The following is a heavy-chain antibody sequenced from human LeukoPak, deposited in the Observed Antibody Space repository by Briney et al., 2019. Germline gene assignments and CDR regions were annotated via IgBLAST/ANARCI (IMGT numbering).Heavy chain of an antibody. CDR3: AMGRAFLDF. J-gene: IGHJ4*02. Sequence: ASETVSCTASGYTLPRYYMQWVRQAPGRGLECVGRINSNTGGTHYPQNSQDRVTMNRVTSANTAYMELRRLISDGTAVYYCAMGRAFLDFWGEGTLVTLSS. CDR2: INSNTGGT. D-gene: IGHD3/OR15-3a*01. CDR1: GYTLPRYY. V-gene: IGHV1-2*06.